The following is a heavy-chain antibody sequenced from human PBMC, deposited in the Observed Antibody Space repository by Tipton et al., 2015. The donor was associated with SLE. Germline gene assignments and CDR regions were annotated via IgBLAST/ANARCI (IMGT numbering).Heavy chain of an antibody. V-gene: IGHV3-21*01. Sequence: SLRLSCAASGFTFSSYSMNWVRQVPGKGLEWVSSISSSSSYIYYADSVKGRFTISRDNAKNSLYLQMNSLRAEDTAVYYCARENGEFHAFDIWGQGTMVTVSS. J-gene: IGHJ3*02. CDR1: GFTFSSYS. CDR2: ISSSSSYI. D-gene: IGHD3-10*01. CDR3: ARENGEFHAFDI.